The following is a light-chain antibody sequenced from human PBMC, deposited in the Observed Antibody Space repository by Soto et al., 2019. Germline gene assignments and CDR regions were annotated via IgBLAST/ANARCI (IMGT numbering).Light chain of an antibody. Sequence: QSVLTQPASVSGSPGQSITISCTGTSSDVGGYNYVSWYQQHPGKAPKLMIYEVSNRPSGVSNRFSGSKSGNTASLTISGLQAEDDDDYYCSSYTGSSTLVFGTGTKLTVL. CDR3: SSYTGSSTLV. CDR1: SSDVGGYNY. CDR2: EVS. J-gene: IGLJ1*01. V-gene: IGLV2-14*01.